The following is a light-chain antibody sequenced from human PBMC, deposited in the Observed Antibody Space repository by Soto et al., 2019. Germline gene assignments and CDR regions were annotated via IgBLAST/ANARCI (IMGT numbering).Light chain of an antibody. CDR2: AAS. V-gene: IGKV1-39*01. J-gene: IGKJ1*01. CDR1: QSISSY. CDR3: LQYNASPWT. Sequence: DVQMTQSPSSLSASVGDRVTITCRASQSISSYLNWYQQKPGKAPKLLIYAASSLQSGVPSRFSGSGSRTEFTLAISSLQPDDFATYYCLQYNASPWTFGQGTTGDIK.